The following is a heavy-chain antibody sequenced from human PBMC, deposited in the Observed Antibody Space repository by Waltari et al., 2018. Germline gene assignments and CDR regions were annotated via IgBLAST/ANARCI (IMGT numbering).Heavy chain of an antibody. J-gene: IGHJ4*02. CDR2: VDPEDVET. V-gene: IGHV1-69-2*01. CDR3: ATESLLSRDYVWGSYRYPFDY. CDR1: GYTFTDYY. Sequence: EVQLVQSGAEVKKPGATVKISCKASGYTFTDYYMHWVQQAPGKGLEWMGRVDPEDVETIYAEKFQGRVTITADTSTDTAYMELSSLRSEDTAVYYCATESLLSRDYVWGSYRYPFDYWGQGTLVTVSS. D-gene: IGHD3-16*02.